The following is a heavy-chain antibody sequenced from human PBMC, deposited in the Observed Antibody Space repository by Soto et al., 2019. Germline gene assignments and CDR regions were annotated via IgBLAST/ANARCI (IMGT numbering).Heavy chain of an antibody. CDR1: GFTFTNAW. D-gene: IGHD3-3*01. CDR3: TTDPHSAIFGVPNWFDP. CDR2: IKSKTDGGTT. Sequence: GGSLRLSCAASGFTFTNAWINWVRQAPGKGLEWVGRIKSKTDGGTTDYAEPVKGRFAISRDDSNNMVYLQMNSLKIEDTAVHYCTTDPHSAIFGVPNWFDPWGQGTLVTVSS. J-gene: IGHJ5*02. V-gene: IGHV3-15*07.